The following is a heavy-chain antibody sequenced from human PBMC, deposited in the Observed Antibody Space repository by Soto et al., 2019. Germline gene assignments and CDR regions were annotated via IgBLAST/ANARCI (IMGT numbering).Heavy chain of an antibody. D-gene: IGHD5-12*01. J-gene: IGHJ4*02. CDR1: GGSISSGSYY. CDR3: ARAARPSDGYVQRGFDY. V-gene: IGHV4-39*01. Sequence: QLQLQESGPGLVKPSETLSLTCTVSGGSISSGSYYWGWIRQPPGKGLEWIGSIYYSGSTYYNPSLTLRSTISVDTSKNKFSLKLSSGTVTDTAMADYARAARPSDGYVQRGFDYWGQGTLVTVSS. CDR2: IYYSGST.